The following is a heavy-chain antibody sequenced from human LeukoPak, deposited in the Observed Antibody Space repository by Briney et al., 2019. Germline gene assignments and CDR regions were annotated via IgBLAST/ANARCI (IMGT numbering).Heavy chain of an antibody. CDR3: ARDVGGVDY. J-gene: IGHJ4*02. Sequence: SETLSLTCTVSGGSISSGSYYWSWIRQPAGKGLEWIGRIYTSGSTNYNPSLKSRVTISVDTSKNQFSLKLSSVTAADTAVYYCARDVGGVDYWGQGTPVTVSS. CDR1: GGSISSGSYY. CDR2: IYTSGST. D-gene: IGHD3-10*01. V-gene: IGHV4-61*02.